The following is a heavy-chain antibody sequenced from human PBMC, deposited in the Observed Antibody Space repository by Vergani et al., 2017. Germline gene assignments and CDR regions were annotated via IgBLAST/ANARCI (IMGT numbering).Heavy chain of an antibody. V-gene: IGHV3-21*01. CDR3: ARGGRISSGYYPEDFQH. J-gene: IGHJ1*01. Sequence: EVQLVESGGGLVKPGGSLRLSCAASGFTFSSYSMNWVRQAPGKGLEWVSSISSSSSYIYYEDSVKGRFTISRDNAKNSLYLQMNSLRAEDTDGYYCARGGRISSGYYPEDFQHWGQGTLVTVSS. CDR2: ISSSSSYI. CDR1: GFTFSSYS. D-gene: IGHD3-22*01.